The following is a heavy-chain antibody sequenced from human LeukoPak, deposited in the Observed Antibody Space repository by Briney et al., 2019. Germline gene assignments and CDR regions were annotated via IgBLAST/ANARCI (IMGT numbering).Heavy chain of an antibody. CDR2: IYYSGST. CDR3: ARLVGATCDY. CDR1: GGSISSSSYY. J-gene: IGHJ4*02. D-gene: IGHD1-26*01. Sequence: PSETLSLTCTVSGGSISSSSYYWGWIRQPPGTGLEWIGSIYYSGSTYYNPSLKSRVTISVDTSKNQFSLKLSSVTAADTAVYYCARLVGATCDYWGQGTLVTVSS. V-gene: IGHV4-39*01.